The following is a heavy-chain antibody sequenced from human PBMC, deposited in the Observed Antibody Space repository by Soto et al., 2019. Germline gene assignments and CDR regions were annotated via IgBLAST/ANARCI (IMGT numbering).Heavy chain of an antibody. V-gene: IGHV1-46*01. CDR2: INPSGGST. Sequence: ASVKVSCKASGYTFTSYYMHWVRQAPGQGLEWMGIINPSGGSTSYAQKFQGRVTMTRDTSTSTVYMELSSLRSEDTAVYYCARQTYYYDSSGYFPPLGYWGQGTLVTVSS. J-gene: IGHJ4*02. D-gene: IGHD3-22*01. CDR1: GYTFTSYY. CDR3: ARQTYYYDSSGYFPPLGY.